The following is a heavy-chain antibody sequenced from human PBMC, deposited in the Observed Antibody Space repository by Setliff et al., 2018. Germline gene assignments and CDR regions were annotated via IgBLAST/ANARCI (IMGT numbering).Heavy chain of an antibody. CDR1: GFTFSTYW. D-gene: IGHD4-4*01. CDR3: AKDTGYYFDY. Sequence: GGSLRLSCAASGFTFSTYWMSWVRQAPGKGLEWVSAISGSGAISYADSVKGRFTVSRDNSKNTLYLQMNSLRGEDTAVYYCAKDTGYYFDYWGQGTLVTVSS. J-gene: IGHJ4*02. CDR2: ISGSGAI. V-gene: IGHV3-23*01.